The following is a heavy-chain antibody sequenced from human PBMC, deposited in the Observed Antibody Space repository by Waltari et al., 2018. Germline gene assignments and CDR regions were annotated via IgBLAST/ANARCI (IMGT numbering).Heavy chain of an antibody. CDR2: INCYNGNT. CDR3: VRDRMYSTSWFAFES. V-gene: IGHV1-18*01. J-gene: IGHJ4*02. Sequence: QAQLVQSGAEVKKPGASVKVSCTTSGYNFLNYGISWVRQAPGRGLEWMGWINCYNGNTKYAQKFQGRVTGTTDTSTSTAYMELRSLTSDDAALYYCVRDRMYSTSWFAFESWGQGTLVTVTA. D-gene: IGHD3-10*01. CDR1: GYNFLNYG.